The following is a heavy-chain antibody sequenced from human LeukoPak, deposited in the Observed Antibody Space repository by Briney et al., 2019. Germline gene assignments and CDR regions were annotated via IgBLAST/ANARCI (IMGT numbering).Heavy chain of an antibody. V-gene: IGHV4-59*01. CDR2: IHYSGRT. J-gene: IGHJ4*02. D-gene: IGHD3-16*02. CDR3: AQTPDLQLSFPQFDT. Sequence: SETLPLTCTVSNGAMSTYYWNWIRQSPEKGLEWIGYIHYSGRTNYNPSLKSRLSMSIDTSKNQFSLNLSSVTAADTAVYFCAQTPDLQLSFPQFDTWGQGTLVTVSS. CDR1: NGAMSTYY.